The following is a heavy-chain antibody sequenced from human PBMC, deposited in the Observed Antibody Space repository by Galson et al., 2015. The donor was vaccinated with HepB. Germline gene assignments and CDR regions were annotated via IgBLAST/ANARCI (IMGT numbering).Heavy chain of an antibody. CDR1: GFSFNSYA. CDR3: ARAVGYDYDSSSPSVY. D-gene: IGHD3-22*01. Sequence: SLRLSCAASGFSFNSYAMHWVRQAPGKGLEWVAVVSYDGFNKYHADSVKGRFTISRDNSKNTLHLQMNNLRAEDTAVYYCARAVGYDYDSSSPSVYWGRGTLVTVSS. V-gene: IGHV3-30*04. CDR2: VSYDGFNK. J-gene: IGHJ4*02.